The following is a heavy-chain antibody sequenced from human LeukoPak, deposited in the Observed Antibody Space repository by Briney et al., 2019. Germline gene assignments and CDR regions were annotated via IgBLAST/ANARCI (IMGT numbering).Heavy chain of an antibody. CDR3: AREIVVVPVFDY. CDR2: IKQEGSEQ. CDR1: GFTFSSHW. J-gene: IGHJ4*02. Sequence: GGSLRLSSAASGFTFSSHWMSWVRQAPRKGPEPVANIKQEGSEQYYVDSVKGRFTISRDNAKNSLYLQMNSLRAEDTAVYYCAREIVVVPVFDYWGQGTLVTVSS. V-gene: IGHV3-7*03. D-gene: IGHD2-2*01.